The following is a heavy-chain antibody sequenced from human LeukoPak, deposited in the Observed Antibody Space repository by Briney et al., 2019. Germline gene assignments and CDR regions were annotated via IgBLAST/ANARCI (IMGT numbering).Heavy chain of an antibody. CDR2: TKQGGSEA. CDR3: VREPGGAGY. J-gene: IGHJ4*02. D-gene: IGHD1-26*01. CDR1: GFTFSHYW. V-gene: IGHV3-7*01. Sequence: GSLRPSFAGTGFTFSHYWMNWVPQAPGKGPEGVAITKQGGSEAFYVDSVKGRFTISRDNAKNSVYLQMNSLRVEDTAIYYCVREPGGAGYWGQGTLVTVSS.